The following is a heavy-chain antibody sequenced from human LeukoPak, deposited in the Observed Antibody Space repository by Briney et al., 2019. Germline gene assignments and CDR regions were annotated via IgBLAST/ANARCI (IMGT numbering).Heavy chain of an antibody. V-gene: IGHV3-23*01. CDR2: ISGSGGST. D-gene: IGHD3-3*02. CDR3: ARISSSLDY. CDR1: GFTFSSYA. Sequence: PGGSLRLSCAASGFTFSSYAMSWVRQAPGKGLEWVSAISGSGGSTYYADSVKGWFTISRDDSKNTLYLQMNSLRAEDTAVYYCARISSSLDYWGQGTLVTVSS. J-gene: IGHJ4*02.